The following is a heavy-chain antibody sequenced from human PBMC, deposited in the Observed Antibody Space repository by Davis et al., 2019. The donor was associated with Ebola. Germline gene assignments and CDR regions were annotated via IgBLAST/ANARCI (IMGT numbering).Heavy chain of an antibody. CDR3: ARDVGDAYSGSDY. J-gene: IGHJ4*02. D-gene: IGHD6-13*01. Sequence: GGSLRLPCAASGFTFSNYGLNWVRQALGKGLEWVAVISYDGSKKYYADSVKGRFTISRDNANNLLYLQMNSLRADDTAVYYCARDVGDAYSGSDYWGQGTLVTVSS. V-gene: IGHV3-30*03. CDR1: GFTFSNYG. CDR2: ISYDGSKK.